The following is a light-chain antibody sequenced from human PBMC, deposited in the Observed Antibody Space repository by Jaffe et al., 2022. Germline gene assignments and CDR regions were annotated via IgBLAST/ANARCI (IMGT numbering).Light chain of an antibody. V-gene: IGKV3-20*01. CDR3: QHSKT. J-gene: IGKJ1*01. Sequence: EIVLTQSPGTLSLSAGERATVSCRASQSVSSSYLAWYQQKPGQAPRLLIYASSRATGIPDRFSGSGSGTDFTLTISRLEPEDFAVYYCQHSKTFGQGTKVEIK. CDR1: QSVSSSY. CDR2: AS.